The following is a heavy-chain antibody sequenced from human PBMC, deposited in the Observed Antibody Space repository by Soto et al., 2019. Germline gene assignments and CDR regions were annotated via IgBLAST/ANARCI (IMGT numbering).Heavy chain of an antibody. CDR3: AREKSGGYDGLFDS. Sequence: EVQLVESGGGLVKPGGCLRLSCAASGFTFSTYTMNWVRQTPEKGLEWVSSVSSSSTYIYYADSVKGRFTISRDNDXNALYLQMNSLRVEDTAVYYCAREKSGGYDGLFDSWGQGTLVTV. CDR2: VSSSSTYI. V-gene: IGHV3-21*02. D-gene: IGHD1-26*01. J-gene: IGHJ5*01. CDR1: GFTFSTYT.